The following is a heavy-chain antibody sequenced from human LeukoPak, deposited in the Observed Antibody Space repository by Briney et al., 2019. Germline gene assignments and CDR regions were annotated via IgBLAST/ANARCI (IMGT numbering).Heavy chain of an antibody. Sequence: PSETLSLTCTVSGGSISSYSWSWIRQPPGKGLEWVWRIYTSWSSNYNLSLKSRVTMSVATSKNKFFLMLRSVTAAATAVYYCARFCLDSGSYYIDYWGQGTLVTVSS. CDR3: ARFCLDSGSYYIDY. CDR1: GGSISSYS. CDR2: IYTSWSS. V-gene: IGHV4-4*07. J-gene: IGHJ4*02. D-gene: IGHD3-10*01.